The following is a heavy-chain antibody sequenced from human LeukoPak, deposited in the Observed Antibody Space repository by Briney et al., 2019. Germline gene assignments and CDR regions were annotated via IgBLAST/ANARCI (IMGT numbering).Heavy chain of an antibody. CDR2: ISGSGKYI. Sequence: GGSLRLSCAASRFTFSDFSMNWVRQAPGKGLEWVSSISGSGKYIYYADSVKGRFTISRDNAKHSLYLQINSLSAEDTAVYYCARVAYCGGDCYLSECRRNWYFDLWGRGTLVTVSS. CDR3: ARVAYCGGDCYLSECRRNWYFDL. J-gene: IGHJ2*01. D-gene: IGHD2-21*02. V-gene: IGHV3-21*01. CDR1: RFTFSDFS.